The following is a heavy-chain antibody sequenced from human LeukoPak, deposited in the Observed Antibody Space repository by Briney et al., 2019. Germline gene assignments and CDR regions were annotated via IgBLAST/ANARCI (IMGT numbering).Heavy chain of an antibody. J-gene: IGHJ4*02. CDR1: GFTFSDYA. D-gene: IGHD3-3*01. CDR3: AKFDVYDFWSGHFSYFDY. CDR2: ISGSGGNT. Sequence: GGSLRLSCADSGFTFSDYAMSWVRQAPGKGLEWVSAISGSGGNTDYADSVKGRFTISRDNSKNTLYLQMNSLRAEDTAVYYCAKFDVYDFWSGHFSYFDYWGQGTLVTVSS. V-gene: IGHV3-23*01.